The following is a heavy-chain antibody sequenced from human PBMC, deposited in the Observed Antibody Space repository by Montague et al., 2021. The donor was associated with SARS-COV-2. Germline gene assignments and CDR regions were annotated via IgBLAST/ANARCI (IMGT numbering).Heavy chain of an antibody. CDR2: INYSGST. Sequence: SETLSLTCTLSGGSISSYYYCWIWQPPGKGLEWIGNINYSGSTNXNSSLKSRVTISVDTSKNQFSLKLSPVTAADTAVYYCARDSRTDFDWLFPDSGSYYYYMDVWGKGTTVTVSS. D-gene: IGHD3-9*01. CDR3: ARDSRTDFDWLFPDSGSYYYYMDV. J-gene: IGHJ6*03. V-gene: IGHV4-59*01. CDR1: GGSISSYY.